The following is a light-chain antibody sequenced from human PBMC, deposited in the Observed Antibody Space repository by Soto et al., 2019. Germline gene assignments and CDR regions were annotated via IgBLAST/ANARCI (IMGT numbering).Light chain of an antibody. J-gene: IGKJ1*01. Sequence: EIVLTQSPGPLSLSPGERATLSCRSSQSVSSNLAWYQQKPGQAPRLLIYGASTRATGIPARFSGSGSGTECTLTISSLQSEDVAVYYCQQYNNWPWTLGQGTKVDIK. V-gene: IGKV3-15*01. CDR2: GAS. CDR1: QSVSSN. CDR3: QQYNNWPWT.